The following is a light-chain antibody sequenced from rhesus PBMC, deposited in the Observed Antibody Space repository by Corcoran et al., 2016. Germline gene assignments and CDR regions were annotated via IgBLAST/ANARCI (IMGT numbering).Light chain of an antibody. Sequence: DIQMTQSPSSLSVSVGDTVTITCRASQGISSYLNWFQQKPGKAPKLLIYDASNLESGVPSRFSGSGSGTDFTLTISSLQPEDFATYYCLQHNTYPPTFDQGTKVEIK. J-gene: IGKJ1*01. CDR1: QGISSY. V-gene: IGKV1-28*02. CDR2: DAS. CDR3: LQHNTYPPT.